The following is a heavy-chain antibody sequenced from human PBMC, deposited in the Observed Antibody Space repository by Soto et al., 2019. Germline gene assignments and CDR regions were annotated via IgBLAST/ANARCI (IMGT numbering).Heavy chain of an antibody. D-gene: IGHD3-9*01. CDR3: ARGITEYVILGTPYYYYGMDV. Sequence: SVKVSCKASGGTFSSYTITWVRQAPGQGLEWMGGIIPIFGTTNYAQKFRGRVTITADESTSTAFMELNSLRSEDTAVYYCARGITEYVILGTPYYYYGMDVWGQGTTVTVSS. V-gene: IGHV1-69*13. CDR2: IIPIFGTT. CDR1: GGTFSSYT. J-gene: IGHJ6*02.